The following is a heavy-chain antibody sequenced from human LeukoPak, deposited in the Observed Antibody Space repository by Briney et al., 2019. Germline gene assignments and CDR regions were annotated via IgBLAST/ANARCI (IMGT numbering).Heavy chain of an antibody. CDR3: ARDTAKDY. CDR2: ISTSSTYT. V-gene: IGHV3-21*05. CDR1: GFTFSSYW. Sequence: GGSLRLSCAASGFTFSSYWMHWVRQAPGKGLEWVSYISTSSTYTNYADSVKGRFTISRDDAKNSLYLQMDSLRAEDTAVYFCARDTAKDYWGQGTLVTVSS. J-gene: IGHJ4*02.